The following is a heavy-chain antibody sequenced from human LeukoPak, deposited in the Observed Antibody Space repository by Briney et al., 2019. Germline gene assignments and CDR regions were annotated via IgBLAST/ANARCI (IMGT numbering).Heavy chain of an antibody. Sequence: SETLSLTCAVYGGSFSGYYWSWIRQPPGKGLEWIGEINHSGSTNYNPSLKSRVTISVDTSKNQFSLKLSSVTAADTAVYYCARGYGSGTRRPFDYWDQGTLVTVSS. D-gene: IGHD3-10*01. CDR3: ARGYGSGTRRPFDY. CDR1: GGSFSGYY. V-gene: IGHV4-34*01. J-gene: IGHJ4*02. CDR2: INHSGST.